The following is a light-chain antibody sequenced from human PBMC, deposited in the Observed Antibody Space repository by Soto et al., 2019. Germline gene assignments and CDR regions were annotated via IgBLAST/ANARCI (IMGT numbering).Light chain of an antibody. CDR3: QHYNSYPWT. CDR2: RAS. J-gene: IGKJ1*01. V-gene: IGKV1-5*03. Sequence: IHMTHSHSTLSASVLYRVTISFLASQSIGSWLAWYQQKPGRAPKLLIYRASILENGVPRRFSGSGSGTEFTLTISSLQPDDFATYFCQHYNSYPWTFGQGTKVDIK. CDR1: QSIGSW.